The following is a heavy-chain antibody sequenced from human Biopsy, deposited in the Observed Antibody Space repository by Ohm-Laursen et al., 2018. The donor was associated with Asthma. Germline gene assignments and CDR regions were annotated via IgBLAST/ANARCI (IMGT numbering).Heavy chain of an antibody. Sequence: TLSLTCTVSYGSITSGGYYWTWIRQHPGKGLEWIGFIYYSGSTYYNPSLKSRVSISIDTSKNQFSLKLSSVTAADTAVYYCARAQAYYDSRGYYRGFDYWGQGTLVTVSS. J-gene: IGHJ4*02. CDR1: YGSITSGGYY. V-gene: IGHV4-31*03. CDR3: ARAQAYYDSRGYYRGFDY. D-gene: IGHD3-22*01. CDR2: IYYSGST.